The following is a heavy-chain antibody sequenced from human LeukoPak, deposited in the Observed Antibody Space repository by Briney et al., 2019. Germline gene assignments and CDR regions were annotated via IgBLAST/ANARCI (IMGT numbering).Heavy chain of an antibody. D-gene: IGHD2-8*01. CDR3: ASLYCTNGVCHQVHVDY. J-gene: IGHJ4*02. V-gene: IGHV4-39*01. Sequence: SETLSLTCTVSGGSISSSSYYWGWIRQPPGKWLEWIGSIYYSGSTYYNPSLKSRVTISVDTSKNQFSLKLSSVTAADTAVYYCASLYCTNGVCHQVHVDYWGQGTLVAVSS. CDR2: IYYSGST. CDR1: GGSISSSSYY.